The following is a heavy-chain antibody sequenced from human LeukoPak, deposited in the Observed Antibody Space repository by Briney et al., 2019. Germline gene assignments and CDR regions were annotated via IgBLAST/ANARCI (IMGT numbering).Heavy chain of an antibody. CDR3: ARERGTHGSGSYPLDY. CDR2: IWYDGSNK. Sequence: GGSLRLSCAASGFTFSSYGMHWVRQAPGKGLEWVAVIWYDGSNKYYADSVKGRFTISRDNSKNTLYLQMNSLRAEDTAVYYCARERGTHGSGSYPLDYWGQGTLVTVSS. D-gene: IGHD3-10*01. CDR1: GFTFSSYG. J-gene: IGHJ4*02. V-gene: IGHV3-33*01.